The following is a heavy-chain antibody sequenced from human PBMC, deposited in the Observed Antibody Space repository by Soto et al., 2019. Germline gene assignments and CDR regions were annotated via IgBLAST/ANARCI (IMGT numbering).Heavy chain of an antibody. CDR3: AGDVGDFRWYFDL. CDR2: IYYSGST. J-gene: IGHJ2*01. Sequence: QVQLQESGPGLVKPSQTLSLTCTVSGGSISSGGYYWSWIRQHPGKGLEWIGYIYYSGSTYYNPSLKSRATISVETSMNQFSLKLSSVTAADTAMYYCAGDVGDFRWYFDLWGRGTLVTVSS. CDR1: GGSISSGGYY. D-gene: IGHD3-10*01. V-gene: IGHV4-31*03.